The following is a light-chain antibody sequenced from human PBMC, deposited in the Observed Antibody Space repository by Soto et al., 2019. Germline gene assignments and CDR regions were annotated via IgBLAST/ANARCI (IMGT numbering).Light chain of an antibody. CDR2: GAS. J-gene: IGKJ1*01. Sequence: EIVLTQSPGTLSLSPGERATLSCRASQSVSSSYLAWYQQKPGQAPRLLIYGASSRATGIPDRFSGSGSETDFTLTISRLEPEDFAVYYCQQYCSSSWTFGQGTKVEIK. CDR3: QQYCSSSWT. V-gene: IGKV3-20*01. CDR1: QSVSSSY.